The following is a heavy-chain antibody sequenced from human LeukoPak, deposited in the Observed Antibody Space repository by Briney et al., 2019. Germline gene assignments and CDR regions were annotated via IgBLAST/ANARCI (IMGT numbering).Heavy chain of an antibody. CDR3: ARIKYYDSSGYYFDY. CDR2: ISSSSSYI. CDR1: GFIFSSYG. J-gene: IGHJ4*02. Sequence: PGGSLTLSCAASGFIFSSYGMNWVRQAPGKGLEWVSSISSSSSYIYYADSVKGRFTISRDNAKNSLYLQMNSLRAEDTAVYYCARIKYYDSSGYYFDYWGQGTLVTVSS. D-gene: IGHD3-22*01. V-gene: IGHV3-21*01.